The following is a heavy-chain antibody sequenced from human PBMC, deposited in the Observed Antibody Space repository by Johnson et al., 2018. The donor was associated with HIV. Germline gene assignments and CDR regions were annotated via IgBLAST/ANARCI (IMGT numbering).Heavy chain of an antibody. Sequence: VQLVESGGGLVQPGGSLRLSCGASGFTVSGNYMNWVRQAPGKGLEWVSVIYSDENTYYADSVQGRFTLSRDNSQNMVYLQMNSLRAEDTAVYYCARDGPHFFDSSGVRDDAFDIWGPGTMVTVSS. J-gene: IGHJ3*02. CDR3: ARDGPHFFDSSGVRDDAFDI. D-gene: IGHD3-22*01. CDR1: GFTVSGNY. CDR2: IYSDENT. V-gene: IGHV3-66*01.